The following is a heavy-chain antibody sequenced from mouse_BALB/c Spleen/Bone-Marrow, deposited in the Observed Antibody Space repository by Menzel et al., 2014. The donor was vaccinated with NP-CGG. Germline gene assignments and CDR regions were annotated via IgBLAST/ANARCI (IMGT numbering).Heavy chain of an antibody. CDR2: INSDGGST. D-gene: IGHD1-2*01. J-gene: IGHJ3*01. CDR1: GFTFSSSG. CDR3: SRGVDHYSWFAY. Sequence: EVMLVEPGGGLVQPGGSLKLPCAASGFTFSSSGMSWVRQTPYKRLELVANINSDGGSTYYSDSVKGRFTISRDDAKNTLNLQMSSLKSEDTAMYYCSRGVDHYSWFAYWGQGTLVTVSA. V-gene: IGHV5-6-3*01.